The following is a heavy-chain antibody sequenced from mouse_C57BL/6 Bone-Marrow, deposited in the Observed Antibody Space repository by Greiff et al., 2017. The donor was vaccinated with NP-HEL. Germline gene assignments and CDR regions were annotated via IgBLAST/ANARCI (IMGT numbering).Heavy chain of an antibody. D-gene: IGHD3-2*02. Sequence: QVQLQQSGAELARPGASVKLSCKASGYTFTSYGISWVKQRPGQGLEWIGEIYPRSGNTYYNEKFKGKATLTADKSSSTAYMELRSLTSEDSAVYFGATSGSAWFAYWGQGTLVTVSA. J-gene: IGHJ3*01. CDR1: GYTFTSYG. V-gene: IGHV1-81*01. CDR2: IYPRSGNT. CDR3: ATSGSAWFAY.